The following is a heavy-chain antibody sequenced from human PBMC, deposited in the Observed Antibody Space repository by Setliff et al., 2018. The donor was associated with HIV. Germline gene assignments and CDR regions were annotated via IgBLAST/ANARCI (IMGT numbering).Heavy chain of an antibody. V-gene: IGHV4-39*01. Sequence: PSETLSLTCTVSGGSISSSSYYWGWIRQPPGRGLEWIGSIYYSGSTYYNPSLKSRLTISIDTSKNQFSLKLNSVTATDTALYYCARLGYSIDLRRLDYWGQGAQVTVSS. CDR2: IYYSGST. D-gene: IGHD6-13*01. CDR1: GGSISSSSYY. J-gene: IGHJ4*02. CDR3: ARLGYSIDLRRLDY.